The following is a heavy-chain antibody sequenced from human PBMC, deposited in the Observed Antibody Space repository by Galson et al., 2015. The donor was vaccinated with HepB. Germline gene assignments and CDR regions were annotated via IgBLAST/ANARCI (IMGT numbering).Heavy chain of an antibody. J-gene: IGHJ4*02. CDR1: GFTFSDYY. V-gene: IGHV3-11*01. Sequence: SLRLSCAASGFTFSDYYMSWIRQAPGKGLEWVSYISSSGSTIYYADSVKGRFTISRDNAKNSLYLQMNSLRAEDTAVYYCASFRLERRVVDYWGQGTLVTVSS. CDR2: ISSSGSTI. D-gene: IGHD1-1*01. CDR3: ASFRLERRVVDY.